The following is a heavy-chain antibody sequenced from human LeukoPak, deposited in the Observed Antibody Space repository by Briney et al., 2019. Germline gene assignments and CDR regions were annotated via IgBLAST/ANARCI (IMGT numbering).Heavy chain of an antibody. CDR3: ARDHSGSFWTFDY. CDR2: IFYSGST. J-gene: IGHJ4*02. D-gene: IGHD1-26*01. Sequence: SETLSLTCNVSGGSISSYYWSWIRQPPGKGLEWIGYIFYSGSTYYNPSLKSRVTISIDTSNNEFSLRLSSVTAADTAIYYCARDHSGSFWTFDYWGQGSLVTVSS. V-gene: IGHV4-59*12. CDR1: GGSISSYY.